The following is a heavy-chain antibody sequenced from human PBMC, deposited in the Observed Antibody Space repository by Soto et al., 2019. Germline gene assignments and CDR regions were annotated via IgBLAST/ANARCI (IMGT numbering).Heavy chain of an antibody. D-gene: IGHD3-22*01. V-gene: IGHV4-31*03. Sequence: QVQLQESGPGLVKPSQTLSLTCTVSGGSISSGGYYWSWIRQHPGKGLEWIGYIYYSGSTYYNPSLKSRVTMAVDPSKNQYSLKLSSVTAADTAVYYCARGGYDSSGSPYDYWGQGTLVTVSS. J-gene: IGHJ4*02. CDR3: ARGGYDSSGSPYDY. CDR2: IYYSGST. CDR1: GGSISSGGYY.